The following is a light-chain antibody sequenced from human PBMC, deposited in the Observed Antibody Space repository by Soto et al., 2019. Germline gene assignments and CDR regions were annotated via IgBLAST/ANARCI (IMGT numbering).Light chain of an antibody. CDR2: AAS. CDR3: QQSYNSPYT. V-gene: IGKV1-39*01. J-gene: IGKJ2*01. Sequence: DIQMTQSPSSLSASVGDRVTITCRASQSINSYLSWYQQKPGKAPNLLIYAASFLQSGVPSRFSGSGSGADFTLTISSLQPEDFATYYCQQSYNSPYTFGQGTKLEIK. CDR1: QSINSY.